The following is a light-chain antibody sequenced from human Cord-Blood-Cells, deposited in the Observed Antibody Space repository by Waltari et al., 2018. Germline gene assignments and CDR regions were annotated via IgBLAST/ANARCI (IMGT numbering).Light chain of an antibody. CDR1: SSDVGSYNL. J-gene: IGLJ1*01. CDR3: CSYAGSSTYV. V-gene: IGLV2-23*02. Sequence: QSALTQPASVSGSPGQSITISCTGTSSDVGSYNLVSWYQQHPGKAPKRMIYEVSKRHSGVSNRFSGSKSGNTASRTISGLQAEDEADYYCCSYAGSSTYVFGTGTKVTVL. CDR2: EVS.